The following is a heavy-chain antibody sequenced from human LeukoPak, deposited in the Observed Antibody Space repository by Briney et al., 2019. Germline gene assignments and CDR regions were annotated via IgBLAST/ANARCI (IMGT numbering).Heavy chain of an antibody. D-gene: IGHD2-21*01. Sequence: NSSETLSLTCADYGGSFSGYYWSWIRQPPGKGLEWIGEINHSGSTNYNPSLKSRVTISVDTSKNQFSLKLSSVTAADTAVYYCASPYSYTNWFDPWGQGTLVTVSS. CDR3: ASPYSYTNWFDP. V-gene: IGHV4-34*01. J-gene: IGHJ5*02. CDR2: INHSGST. CDR1: GGSFSGYY.